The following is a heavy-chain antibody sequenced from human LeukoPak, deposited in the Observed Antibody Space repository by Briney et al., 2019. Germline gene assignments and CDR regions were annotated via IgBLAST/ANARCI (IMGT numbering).Heavy chain of an antibody. J-gene: IGHJ4*02. CDR1: GLTFSSYA. Sequence: GGSLRLSCAASGLTFSSYAMHWVRQAPGKGLEWVAVISYDGSNKYYADSVKGRFTISRDNAKNSLYLQMNSLRAEDTALYYCARALGFSAAARPDYWGQGTLVTVSS. V-gene: IGHV3-30*04. CDR3: ARALGFSAAARPDY. D-gene: IGHD6-6*01. CDR2: ISYDGSNK.